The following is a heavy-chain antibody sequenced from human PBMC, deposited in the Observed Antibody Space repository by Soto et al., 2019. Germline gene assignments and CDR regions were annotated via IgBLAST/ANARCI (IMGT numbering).Heavy chain of an antibody. Sequence: EVQLVESEGGLVQRGGSLRLSCAASGFTFNYYWMHWVRQAPGQGLMWVAHIQNDGSRTTYADSVKGRFTISRDNAKNTMYLQMNSLRAEDTAVYYCARGNLGGFDLWGQGTTVIVSS. V-gene: IGHV3-74*01. CDR3: ARGNLGGFDL. CDR2: IQNDGSRT. CDR1: GFTFNYYW. J-gene: IGHJ3*01. D-gene: IGHD4-4*01.